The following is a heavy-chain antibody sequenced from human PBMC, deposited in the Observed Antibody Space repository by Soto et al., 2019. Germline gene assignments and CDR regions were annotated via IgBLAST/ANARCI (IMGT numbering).Heavy chain of an antibody. J-gene: IGHJ5*02. Sequence: GESLKISCKGSGYSFTSYWIGWVRQMPGKGLEWMGIIYPGDPDTRYSPSFQGQVTISADKSISTAYLQWSSLKASDTAMYYCARWDCSGGSCQGSWFDPWGQGTLVTVSS. CDR1: GYSFTSYW. D-gene: IGHD2-15*01. V-gene: IGHV5-51*01. CDR2: IYPGDPDT. CDR3: ARWDCSGGSCQGSWFDP.